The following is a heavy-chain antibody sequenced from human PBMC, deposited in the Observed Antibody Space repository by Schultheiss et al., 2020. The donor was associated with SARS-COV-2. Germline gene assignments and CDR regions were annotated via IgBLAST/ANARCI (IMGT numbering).Heavy chain of an antibody. CDR3: AKGTLAYYYDSSGYPVPVAFDI. J-gene: IGHJ3*02. V-gene: IGHV3-23*01. D-gene: IGHD3-22*01. CDR2: ISGSGGST. Sequence: GGSLRLSCAASGFTLSSYAMSWVRQAPGKGLEWVSAISGSGGSTYYADSVKGRFTISRDNSKNTLYLQMNSLRAEDTAVYYCAKGTLAYYYDSSGYPVPVAFDIWGQGTMVTVSS. CDR1: GFTLSSYA.